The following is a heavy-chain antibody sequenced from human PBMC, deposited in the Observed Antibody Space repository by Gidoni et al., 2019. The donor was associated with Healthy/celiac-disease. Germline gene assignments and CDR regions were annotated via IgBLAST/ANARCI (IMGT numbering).Heavy chain of an antibody. CDR1: GYTFTSYD. CDR3: ARVGSCSSTSCPNGWFDP. Sequence: QVQLVQSGAEVKKPGASVKVSCKASGYTFTSYDINWVRQATGQGLEWMGWMNPNSGNTGYAQKFQGRVTMTRNTSISTAYMELSSLRSEDTAVYYCARVGSCSSTSCPNGWFDPWGQGTLVTVSS. V-gene: IGHV1-8*01. D-gene: IGHD2-2*01. J-gene: IGHJ5*02. CDR2: MNPNSGNT.